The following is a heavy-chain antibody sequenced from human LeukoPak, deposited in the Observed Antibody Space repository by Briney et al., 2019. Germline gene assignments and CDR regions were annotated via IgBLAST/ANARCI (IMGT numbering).Heavy chain of an antibody. D-gene: IGHD3-9*01. CDR3: ARAIYYDILTGCSNWFDP. CDR1: GGSFSGYY. V-gene: IGHV4-34*01. CDR2: IYYSGST. J-gene: IGHJ5*02. Sequence: SETLSLTCAVYGGSFSGYYWSWIRQPPGKGLEWIGSIYYSGSTNYNPSLKSRVTISVDTSRNQFSLKLSSVTAADTAVYYCARAIYYDILTGCSNWFDPWGQGTLVTVSS.